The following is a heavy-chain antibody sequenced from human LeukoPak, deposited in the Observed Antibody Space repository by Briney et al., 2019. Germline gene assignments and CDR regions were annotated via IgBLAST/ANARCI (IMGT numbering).Heavy chain of an antibody. CDR1: GGSFSGYY. CDR2: INHSGST. V-gene: IGHV4-34*01. CDR3: ARLPGKRRAAADWFDP. Sequence: SETLSLTCAVYGGSFSGYYWSWIRQPPGKGLEWIGEINHSGSTNYNPSLKSRVTISVDTSKNQFSLKLSSVTAADTAVYYCARLPGKRRAAADWFDPWGQGTLVTVSS. J-gene: IGHJ5*02. D-gene: IGHD6-25*01.